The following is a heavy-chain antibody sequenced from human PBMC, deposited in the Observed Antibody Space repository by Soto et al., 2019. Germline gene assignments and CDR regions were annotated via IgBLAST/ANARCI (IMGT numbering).Heavy chain of an antibody. Sequence: SGPTLVNPTQTLTLTCTFSGFSLSTSGVGVGWIRQPPGKALEWLALIFWNDDKRYSPSLKSRLTITKDTSKNQVVLTMTNMDPMDTATYSCAHRALGTVSDAFDIWGQGTMVTVSS. D-gene: IGHD2-21*02. CDR3: AHRALGTVSDAFDI. CDR2: IFWNDDK. V-gene: IGHV2-5*01. CDR1: GFSLSTSGVG. J-gene: IGHJ3*02.